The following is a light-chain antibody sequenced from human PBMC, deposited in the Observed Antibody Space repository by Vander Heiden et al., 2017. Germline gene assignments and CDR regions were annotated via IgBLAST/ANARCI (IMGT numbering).Light chain of an antibody. V-gene: IGKV3-20*01. J-gene: IGKJ1*01. Sequence: EIVLTQSPGTLSLSPGERATLSCRASQSVSSSSLAWYQQKPGQAPRLLIYGASSRATGIPDRFSGSGSETDFTLTISRLEPEDFAVYYCQQYGSSPQTFGQGTKVEIK. CDR3: QQYGSSPQT. CDR2: GAS. CDR1: QSVSSSS.